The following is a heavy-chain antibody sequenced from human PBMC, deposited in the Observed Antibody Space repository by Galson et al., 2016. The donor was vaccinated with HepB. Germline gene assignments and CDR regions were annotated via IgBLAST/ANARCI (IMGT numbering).Heavy chain of an antibody. J-gene: IGHJ5*02. D-gene: IGHD2/OR15-2a*01. V-gene: IGHV4-59*01. CDR2: IHYTGSP. CDR1: GGSISGYY. CDR3: ARLHSHFLEEFDP. Sequence: ETLSLTCTVSGGSISGYYWSWIRQPPGHGLEWIGYIHYTGSPRYNPSLKGRVTISVDTSNNQFSLKLSSVTAADTAVYYCARLHSHFLEEFDPWGQGTLVTVSS.